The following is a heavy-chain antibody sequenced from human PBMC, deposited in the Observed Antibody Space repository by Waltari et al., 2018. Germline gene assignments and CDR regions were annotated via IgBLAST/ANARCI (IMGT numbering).Heavy chain of an antibody. Sequence: EVQLVESGGGLVQPGGSLRLSCAASGFTFSSYAMSWVRQAPGKGLEWVSAISGSGGSTDYADSVKGRFTISRDKSKNTLYLQMNSLRAEDTAVYYCTKEDGAGGYFDYWGQGTLVTVSS. D-gene: IGHD1-26*01. CDR3: TKEDGAGGYFDY. V-gene: IGHV3-23*04. CDR1: GFTFSSYA. CDR2: ISGSGGST. J-gene: IGHJ4*02.